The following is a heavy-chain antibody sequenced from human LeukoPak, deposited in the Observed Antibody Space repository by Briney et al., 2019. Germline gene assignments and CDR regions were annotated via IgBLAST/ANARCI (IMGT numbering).Heavy chain of an antibody. CDR3: AREARFGELSLNY. J-gene: IGHJ4*02. D-gene: IGHD3-10*01. Sequence: GGSLRLSCAASGFTFSSYSMNWVRQAPGKGLEWVSYISSSSSTIYYADSVKSRFTISRDNAKNSLYLQVNSLRVEDTAVYYCAREARFGELSLNYWGQGTLVTVSS. CDR1: GFTFSSYS. V-gene: IGHV3-48*04. CDR2: ISSSSSTI.